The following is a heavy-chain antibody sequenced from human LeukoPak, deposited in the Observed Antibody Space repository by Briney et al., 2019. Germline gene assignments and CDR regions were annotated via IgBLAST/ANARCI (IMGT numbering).Heavy chain of an antibody. CDR2: ISYDGSDK. D-gene: IGHD2-2*01. J-gene: IGHJ5*02. CDR3: ARDRVVVGWFDP. CDR1: GFTFSSYA. Sequence: PGGSLRLSCAASGFTFSSYAMHWVRQAPGKGLEWVAVISYDGSDKYYADSVKGRFTISRDNSKNTLYLQMNSLRAEDTAVYYCARDRVVVGWFDPWGQGTLVTVSS. V-gene: IGHV3-30*04.